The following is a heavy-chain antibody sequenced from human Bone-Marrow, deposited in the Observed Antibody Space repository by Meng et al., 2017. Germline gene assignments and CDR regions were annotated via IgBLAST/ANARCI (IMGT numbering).Heavy chain of an antibody. CDR3: AASPGWWRIDS. CDR2: FHHSGTT. J-gene: IGHJ4*02. CDR1: GASVSSGYC. D-gene: IGHD6-19*01. V-gene: IGHV4-4*02. Sequence: VQRPVSAPGLVKPSGTLSLTCVVSGASVSSGYCWTWVRQPPGKGLEWIGEFHHSGTTNYNPSLRSRVTISVDTSKNQFSLRLTSVTAADTAVYYCAASPGWWRIDSWGQGTLVTVSS.